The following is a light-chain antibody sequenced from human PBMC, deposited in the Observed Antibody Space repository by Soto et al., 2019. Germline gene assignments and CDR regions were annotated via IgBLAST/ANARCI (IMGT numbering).Light chain of an antibody. V-gene: IGKV3-20*01. Sequence: DIVLTQSPGTLSLSPGERATLSCRASQSVRNVYLAWYQQKPRQSPRILIYDASNMATGIPDRFSGSGSGTDFTLTINSLEPEDFAVYYCQQSCSSPRTFGQGTNLEI. CDR2: DAS. J-gene: IGKJ2*01. CDR3: QQSCSSPRT. CDR1: QSVRNVY.